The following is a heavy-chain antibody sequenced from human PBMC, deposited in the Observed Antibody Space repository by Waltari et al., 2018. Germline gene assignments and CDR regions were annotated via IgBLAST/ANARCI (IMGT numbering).Heavy chain of an antibody. J-gene: IGHJ3*02. Sequence: QVQLQQWGAGLLKPSETLSLTCAVYGGSFSGYYWSWIRQPPGKGLEWIVQINHSGRTNSHPSLKSRVTISLDTSKNQFSLTLSSVTAADTAVYYCARGRRPSPYYWNAFDIWGQGTMVTVSS. CDR3: ARGRRPSPYYWNAFDI. D-gene: IGHD1-20*01. CDR1: GGSFSGYY. V-gene: IGHV4-34*01. CDR2: INHSGRT.